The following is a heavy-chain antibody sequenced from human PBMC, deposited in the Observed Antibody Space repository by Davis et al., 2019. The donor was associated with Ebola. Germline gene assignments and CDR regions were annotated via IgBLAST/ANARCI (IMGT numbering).Heavy chain of an antibody. J-gene: IGHJ4*02. D-gene: IGHD3-16*01. CDR2: ISYGGST. CDR3: ASWGREGY. Sequence: MPSETLSLTCTVSGASISSDDYCWTWIRQHPGKGLEWIGYISYGGSTYYNPSLKSRVTISVDTSKNQFSLKLSSVTAADTAVYYCASWGREGYWGQGTLVTVSS. V-gene: IGHV4-31*03. CDR1: GASISSDDYC.